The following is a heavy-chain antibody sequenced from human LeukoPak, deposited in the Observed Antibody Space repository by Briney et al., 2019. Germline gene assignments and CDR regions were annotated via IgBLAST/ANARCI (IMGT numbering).Heavy chain of an antibody. D-gene: IGHD3-22*01. J-gene: IGHJ4*02. CDR2: IYFSGIT. CDR3: ARPYGYDSSGYYLGYFDY. CDR1: GGSISSSSYY. Sequence: SETLSLTCTVSGGSISSSSYYWGWIRQPPGKGLEGIGSIYFSGITYYNPSLKSRVTISVDTSKNQFSLKLSSVTAADTAVYYCARPYGYDSSGYYLGYFDYWGQGTLVTVSS. V-gene: IGHV4-39*01.